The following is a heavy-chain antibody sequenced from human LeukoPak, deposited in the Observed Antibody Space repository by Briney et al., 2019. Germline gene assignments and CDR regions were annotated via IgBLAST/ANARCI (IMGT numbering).Heavy chain of an antibody. D-gene: IGHD3-10*01. Sequence: SETLSLTCTVSGGSISSSSYYWGWIRQPPGKGLEWIGSIYYSGSTYYNPSLKSRVTISVDTSKNQFSLKLSSVTAADTAVYYCARHDPLWLGEFHNFDCWGQGTLVTVSS. CDR1: GGSISSSSYY. CDR2: IYYSGST. J-gene: IGHJ4*02. V-gene: IGHV4-39*01. CDR3: ARHDPLWLGEFHNFDC.